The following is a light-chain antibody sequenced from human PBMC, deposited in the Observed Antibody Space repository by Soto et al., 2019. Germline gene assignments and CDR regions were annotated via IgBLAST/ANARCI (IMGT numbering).Light chain of an antibody. J-gene: IGLJ3*02. Sequence: QSVLTQPPSSSATPGQTVTISCSGSRSNIGSGPVNWYQQLPGTAPKLLIYSDSQRPSGVPDRFSGSKYGTSASLAIRGLQSEDEADYYCAAWDNSLSVWLFGGGTKVTVL. CDR3: AAWDNSLSVWL. CDR1: RSNIGSGP. CDR2: SDS. V-gene: IGLV1-44*01.